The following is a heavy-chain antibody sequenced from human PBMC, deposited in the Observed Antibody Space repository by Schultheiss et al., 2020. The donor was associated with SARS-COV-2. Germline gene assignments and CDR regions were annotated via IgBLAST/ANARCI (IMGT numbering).Heavy chain of an antibody. Sequence: GESLKISCAASGFTFSSYAMHWVRQAPGKGLEYVSAISSNGGSTYYADSVKGRFTISRDNSKNTLYLQMSSLRAEDTAVYYCARGSPLQQTRYYFDYWGQGTLGTVSS. D-gene: IGHD2-2*01. CDR2: ISSNGGST. J-gene: IGHJ4*02. V-gene: IGHV3-64D*06. CDR1: GFTFSSYA. CDR3: ARGSPLQQTRYYFDY.